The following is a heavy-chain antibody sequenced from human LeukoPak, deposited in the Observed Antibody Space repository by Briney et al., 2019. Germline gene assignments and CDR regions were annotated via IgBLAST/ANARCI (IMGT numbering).Heavy chain of an antibody. CDR2: IIPILGIA. V-gene: IGHV1-69*04. CDR1: GGTFSSYA. J-gene: IGHJ4*02. D-gene: IGHD4-17*01. CDR3: ARDYGDYVNPYYFDY. Sequence: SVKVSCKASGGTFSSYAISWVRQAPGQGLEWMGRIIPILGIANYAQKFQGRVTITADKSTSTAYMELSSLRSEDTAVYCCARDYGDYVNPYYFDYWGQGTLVTVSS.